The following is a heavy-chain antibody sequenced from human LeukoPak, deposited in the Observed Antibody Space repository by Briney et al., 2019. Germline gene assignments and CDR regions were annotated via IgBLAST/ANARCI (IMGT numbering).Heavy chain of an antibody. CDR3: ARRRFLEYHKHV. J-gene: IGHJ6*04. V-gene: IGHV4-34*01. D-gene: IGHD3-3*01. Sequence: SENLSLTCAVYGGSFSGYYWSWIRQPPGKGLEWIGEINHSGSTNYNPSLKSRVTISVDTSKNQFSLKLSSVTAADTAVYYCARRRFLEYHKHVWGKGTTVTVSS. CDR1: GGSFSGYY. CDR2: INHSGST.